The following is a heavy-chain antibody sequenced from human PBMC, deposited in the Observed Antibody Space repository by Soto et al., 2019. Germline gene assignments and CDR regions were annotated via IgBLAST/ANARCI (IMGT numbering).Heavy chain of an antibody. CDR2: ISGSGGST. D-gene: IGHD3-22*01. V-gene: IGHV3-23*01. Sequence: HPGGSLRLSCAASGFTFSSYAMSWVRQAPGKGLEWVSAISGSGGSTYYADSVKGRFTISRDNSKNTLYLQMNSLRAEDTAVYYCAKLVVVYSTLGALDYWGQGTLVTVSS. CDR1: GFTFSSYA. J-gene: IGHJ4*02. CDR3: AKLVVVYSTLGALDY.